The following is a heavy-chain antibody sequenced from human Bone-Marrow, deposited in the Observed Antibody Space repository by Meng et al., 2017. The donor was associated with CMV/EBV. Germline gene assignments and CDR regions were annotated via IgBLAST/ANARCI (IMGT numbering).Heavy chain of an antibody. Sequence: SETLSLTCHVSGHSISSDYFWGWVRQSPGTGLEWVGICDSGDTFYNPSLKSRVAISVDTSANQFSLTLRSVTAADTAVYYCVRHIIVVPARAYGVDVWGQGTTVTVSS. J-gene: IGHJ6*02. CDR3: VRHIIVVPARAYGVDV. CDR2: CDSGDT. D-gene: IGHD2-2*01. V-gene: IGHV4-38-2*01. CDR1: GHSISSDYF.